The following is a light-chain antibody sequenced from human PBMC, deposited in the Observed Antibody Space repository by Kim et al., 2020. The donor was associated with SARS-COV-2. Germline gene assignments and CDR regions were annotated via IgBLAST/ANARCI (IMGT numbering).Light chain of an antibody. J-gene: IGLJ3*02. CDR2: GNN. Sequence: QRFTISCSGSSSNIGAGSDVHWYQQLPGTAPRLLIFGNNNRPSGVPDRFSGSKSGTSASLAITGLQAEDESAYYCQSYDNSLSVWVFGGGTQLTVL. CDR3: QSYDNSLSVWV. CDR1: SSNIGAGSD. V-gene: IGLV1-40*01.